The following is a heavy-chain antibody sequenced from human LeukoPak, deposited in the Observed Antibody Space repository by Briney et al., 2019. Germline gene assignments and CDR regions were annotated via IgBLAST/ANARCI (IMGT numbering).Heavy chain of an antibody. Sequence: ASETLSLTCTVSGGTISSYYWSWIRQPPGKGLESIGYIYYSGSTNYNPSLKSRVTISVDMSKNQFSLKLSSVTAADTAVYYCARYVWGSYPTFEDYWGQGTLVTVSS. CDR2: IYYSGST. D-gene: IGHD3-16*02. CDR3: ARYVWGSYPTFEDY. CDR1: GGTISSYY. V-gene: IGHV4-59*01. J-gene: IGHJ4*02.